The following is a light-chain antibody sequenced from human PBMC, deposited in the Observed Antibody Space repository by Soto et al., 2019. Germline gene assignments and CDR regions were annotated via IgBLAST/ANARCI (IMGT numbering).Light chain of an antibody. CDR2: DAS. CDR1: QSVSSY. J-gene: IGKJ5*01. V-gene: IGKV3-11*01. Sequence: EIVLTQSAGTLSLSPGERATLSCMVSQSVSSYLAWYQQKPGQAPRLLIYDASNRATGIPARFSGSGSGTDFTLTISRLEPEDFAVYHCQQYNKWSSISFGQGTRLEIK. CDR3: QQYNKWSSIS.